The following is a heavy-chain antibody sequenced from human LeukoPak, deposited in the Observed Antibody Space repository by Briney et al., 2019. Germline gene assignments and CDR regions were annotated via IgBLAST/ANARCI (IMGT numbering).Heavy chain of an antibody. CDR1: GYSFTTYW. D-gene: IGHD6-19*01. V-gene: IGHV5-51*01. Sequence: GASLQISCKASGYSFTTYWIGWVRQMPGKGLEWMGIIYPADSTAHYSPSFQGQVTISVDKSINTAYLQWSRLKASDTAMYYCARQGMYSSGWFDYWGQGTLVTVSS. CDR2: IYPADSTA. CDR3: ARQGMYSSGWFDY. J-gene: IGHJ4*02.